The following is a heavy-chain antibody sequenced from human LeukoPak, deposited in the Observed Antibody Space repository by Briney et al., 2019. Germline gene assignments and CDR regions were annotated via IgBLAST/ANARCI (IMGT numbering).Heavy chain of an antibody. Sequence: SETLSLTCAVSGYSISSGYYWGWIRQPPGKGLEWIGEINHSGSTNYNPSLKSRVTISVDTSKNQFSLKLSSVTAADTAVYYCARVARITIFGVPKSRRYYFDYWGQGTLVTVSS. CDR1: GYSISSGYY. CDR2: INHSGST. CDR3: ARVARITIFGVPKSRRYYFDY. D-gene: IGHD3-3*01. V-gene: IGHV4-38-2*01. J-gene: IGHJ4*02.